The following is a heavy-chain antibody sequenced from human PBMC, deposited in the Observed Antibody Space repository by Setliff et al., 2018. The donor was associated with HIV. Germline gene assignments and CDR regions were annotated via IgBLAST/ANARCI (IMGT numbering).Heavy chain of an antibody. D-gene: IGHD3-3*01. V-gene: IGHV1-69*13. CDR3: ARETPSGSYYNFWSGGALDY. Sequence: GASVKVSCKASGGTFGTHAISWVRQAPGQGLQWMGRIIPIFGTANYAQKFQGRVTITADESTSTAYMELSSLRSEDTAVYYCARETPSGSYYNFWSGGALDYWGQGTLVTVSS. CDR2: IIPIFGTA. CDR1: GGTFGTHA. J-gene: IGHJ4*02.